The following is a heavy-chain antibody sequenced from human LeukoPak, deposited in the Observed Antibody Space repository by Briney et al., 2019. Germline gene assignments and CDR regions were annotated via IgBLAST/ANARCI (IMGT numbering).Heavy chain of an antibody. J-gene: IGHJ4*02. Sequence: PGGSLRLTCAASGFTFSSYAMSWVRQAPGKGLEWVSAISGSGGSTYYADSVKGRFTISRDNSKNTLYLQMNSLRAEDTAVYYCAKDYGDYVAECDYWGQGTLVTVSS. CDR1: GFTFSSYA. V-gene: IGHV3-23*01. CDR2: ISGSGGST. CDR3: AKDYGDYVAECDY. D-gene: IGHD4-17*01.